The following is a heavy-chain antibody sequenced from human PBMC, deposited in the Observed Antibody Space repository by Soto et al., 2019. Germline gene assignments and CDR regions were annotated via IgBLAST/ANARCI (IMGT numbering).Heavy chain of an antibody. V-gene: IGHV3-7*03. CDR3: VAGRGWLPDF. Sequence: PGGSLRLSCAASGFTFRTYWMNWVRQAPGKGLEWVAIIKEDGSEKLYVDSVKGRFTISRDNAKNSLYLQMNSLRDEDTAVYYCVAGRGWLPDFRGQRTLVTVSS. CDR2: IKEDGSEK. J-gene: IGHJ4*02. CDR1: GFTFRTYW. D-gene: IGHD6-19*01.